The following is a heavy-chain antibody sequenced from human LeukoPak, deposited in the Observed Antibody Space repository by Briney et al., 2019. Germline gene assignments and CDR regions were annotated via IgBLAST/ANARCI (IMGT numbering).Heavy chain of an antibody. CDR1: GGSISSGGYY. CDR2: IYYSGST. Sequence: SQTLSLTCTVSGGSISSGGYYWSWICQHPGKGLEWIGYIYYSGSTYYNPSLKSRVTISVDTSKNQFSLKLSSVTAADTAVYYCARDLGGFGGLMDVWGQGTTVTVSS. V-gene: IGHV4-31*03. CDR3: ARDLGGFGGLMDV. D-gene: IGHD3-10*01. J-gene: IGHJ6*02.